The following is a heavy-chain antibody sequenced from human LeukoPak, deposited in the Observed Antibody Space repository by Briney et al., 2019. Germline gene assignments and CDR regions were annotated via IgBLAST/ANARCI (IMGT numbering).Heavy chain of an antibody. CDR1: VGSSSGYF. V-gene: IGHV4-34*01. J-gene: IGHJ4*02. D-gene: IGHD3-22*01. Sequence: SETLSLTCALYVGSSSGYFWSWIGEPPGKGREWIGEINHSGSTNYNPSLKSRVTISVDTSKNQFTLKLRSVTAADTAVYYCVAGEGAYYDSSGYSSHIDYWGQGTPVTVSS. CDR3: VAGEGAYYDSSGYSSHIDY. CDR2: INHSGST.